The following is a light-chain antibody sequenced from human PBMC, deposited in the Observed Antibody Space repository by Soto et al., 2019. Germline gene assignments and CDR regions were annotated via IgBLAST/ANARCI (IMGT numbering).Light chain of an antibody. CDR1: RSNIGTNP. CDR3: GAWDSSLTGYV. CDR2: NDK. J-gene: IGLJ1*01. Sequence: QSVLTQPPSASGTPGQRVTISCSGDRSNIGTNPVAWYQQLPGTAPKLLINNDKHRPSGVPDRFSGSRSGASASLAISGLQSEDEADYFCGAWDSSLTGYVFGTGTKLTVL. V-gene: IGLV1-44*01.